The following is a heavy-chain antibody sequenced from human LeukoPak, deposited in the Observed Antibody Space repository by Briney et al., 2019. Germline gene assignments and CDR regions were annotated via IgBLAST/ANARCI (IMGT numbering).Heavy chain of an antibody. V-gene: IGHV1-18*01. Sequence: ASVKVSCKASGYTFTSYGISWVRQAPGQGLEWMAWISVYNGNTKYAQKFQGRVTMTTDTSTSTAYMELRSLRSDDTAVYYCAREVAAAGRPHTKLFDYWGQGTLVTVSS. CDR1: GYTFTSYG. CDR3: AREVAAAGRPHTKLFDY. D-gene: IGHD6-13*01. CDR2: ISVYNGNT. J-gene: IGHJ4*02.